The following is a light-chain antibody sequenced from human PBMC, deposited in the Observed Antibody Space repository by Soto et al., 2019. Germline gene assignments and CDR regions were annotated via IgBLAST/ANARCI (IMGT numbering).Light chain of an antibody. Sequence: IVLTQSPANMSLSPGERATLSCRASRSVSNYLAWYQQKPGQAPSLLIYDASNRATGIPARFSGSGSGTDFSLPISRPEPEDFAIYYCQQRSNWPAITFGQGTRLEIK. CDR3: QQRSNWPAIT. CDR1: RSVSNY. CDR2: DAS. V-gene: IGKV3-11*01. J-gene: IGKJ5*01.